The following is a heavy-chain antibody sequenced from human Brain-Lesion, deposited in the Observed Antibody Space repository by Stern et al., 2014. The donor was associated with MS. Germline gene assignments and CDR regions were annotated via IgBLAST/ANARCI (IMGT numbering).Heavy chain of an antibody. V-gene: IGHV1-18*04. CDR3: ARRVYGDYAAYQDL. J-gene: IGHJ5*02. D-gene: IGHD4-17*01. CDR2: ISAYTGNT. Sequence: QLVQSGGEVKKPGASVKVSCKASGYTFTTYGISWVRQAPGQGLEWMGWISAYTGNTNYAQNFQGRVTMTTDTATSTAYMDLRSPRPDDTAIYYCARRVYGDYAAYQDLWGQGTPVTVSS. CDR1: GYTFTTYG.